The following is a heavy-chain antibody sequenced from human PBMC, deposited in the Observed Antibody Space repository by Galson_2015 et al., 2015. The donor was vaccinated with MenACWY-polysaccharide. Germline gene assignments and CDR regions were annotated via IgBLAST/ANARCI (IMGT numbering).Heavy chain of an antibody. V-gene: IGHV3-23*01. J-gene: IGHJ4*02. D-gene: IGHD2-21*02. Sequence: GKGLEWVSGISGSGGSTDYADSVKGRFTTSKDNSKKTLYLQVNSLRAEDTAVYYCAKGRYCGGDCYSLLDFWGQGTLVTVSS. CDR3: AKGRYCGGDCYSLLDF. CDR2: ISGSGGST.